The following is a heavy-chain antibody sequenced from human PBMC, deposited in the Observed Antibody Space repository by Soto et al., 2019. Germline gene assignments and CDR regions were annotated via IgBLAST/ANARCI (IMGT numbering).Heavy chain of an antibody. CDR2: IYTGGYT. J-gene: IGHJ4*02. CDR1: GFSVSGDY. V-gene: IGHV3-53*04. Sequence: EVQLVESGGGLVQPGGSLRLSCAASGFSVSGDYMYWVRQAPGKGLEWVSVIYTGGYTYYADSVRGRFTISRHNSKNTLYLQMNSLTTDDSAIYYCARNVDWGQGTVVTVS. CDR3: ARNVD.